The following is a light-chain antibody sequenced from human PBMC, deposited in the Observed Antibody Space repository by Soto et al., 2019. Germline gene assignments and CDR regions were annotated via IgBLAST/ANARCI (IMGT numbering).Light chain of an antibody. Sequence: DIQMTQSPSTLSGSVGDGVTITCRASQNISVWLAWYQQRPGKAPKFLIYDASNLETGVSSRFSGSGSGTEFTLTIRSLQPDDFATYYCQQYDSSSPTFGQGTKLEIK. V-gene: IGKV1-5*01. CDR1: QNISVW. CDR2: DAS. J-gene: IGKJ2*01. CDR3: QQYDSSSPT.